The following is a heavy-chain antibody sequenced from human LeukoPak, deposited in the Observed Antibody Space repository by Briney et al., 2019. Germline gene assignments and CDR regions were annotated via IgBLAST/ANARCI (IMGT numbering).Heavy chain of an antibody. V-gene: IGHV3-23*01. CDR1: GFTFSSYA. CDR3: AKQNRYSSGRSGYYFDY. J-gene: IGHJ4*02. D-gene: IGHD6-19*01. CDR2: ISGGGGST. Sequence: GGSLRLSCAASGFTFSSYAMSWVRQAPGKGLEWVSAISGGGGSTYYAESVKDRFTISRDNSKNTLYLQMNSLRAEDTAVYYCAKQNRYSSGRSGYYFDYWGQGTLATVSS.